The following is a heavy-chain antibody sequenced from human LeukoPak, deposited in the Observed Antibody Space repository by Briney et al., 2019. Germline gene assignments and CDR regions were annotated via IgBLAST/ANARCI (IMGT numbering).Heavy chain of an antibody. D-gene: IGHD5-24*01. Sequence: GGSLRLSCAASGFNFSSFAMIGVGPAPGKGREGVSAISGSGGSTYYAASVKGRFTLSSDNSKNTLYLQMTSLRAQDTAVYYCAKDHVEMATIAWGQGTLVTVSS. CDR2: ISGSGGST. V-gene: IGHV3-23*01. CDR1: GFNFSSFA. J-gene: IGHJ5*02. CDR3: AKDHVEMATIA.